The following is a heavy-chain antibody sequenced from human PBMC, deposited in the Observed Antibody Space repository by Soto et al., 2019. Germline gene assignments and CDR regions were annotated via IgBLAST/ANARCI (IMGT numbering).Heavy chain of an antibody. D-gene: IGHD2-2*01. V-gene: IGHV1-69*06. J-gene: IGHJ4*02. CDR3: ARDMGYCSSTSCSLFDY. CDR1: GGTFSSYA. Sequence: QVQLVQSGAEVKKPGSSVKVSCKASGGTFSSYAISWVRQAPGQGLEWMGGIIPSFGTANYAQKFQGRYTITSDKSTSTAYMELISLRSEDTAVYYCARDMGYCSSTSCSLFDYWGQGTLVTVSS. CDR2: IIPSFGTA.